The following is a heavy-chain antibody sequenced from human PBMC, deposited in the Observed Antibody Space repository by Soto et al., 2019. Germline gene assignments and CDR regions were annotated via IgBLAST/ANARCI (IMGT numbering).Heavy chain of an antibody. CDR2: INAGNGNT. D-gene: IGHD2-2*01. Sequence: ASVKVSCKASGYTFTSYAMHWVRQAPGQRLEWMGWINAGNGNTKYSQKFQGRVTITRDTSASTAYMELSSLRSEDTAVYYCARVRCSSTSCYAGDWFDPWGQGTLVTVSS. CDR1: GYTFTSYA. CDR3: ARVRCSSTSCYAGDWFDP. J-gene: IGHJ5*02. V-gene: IGHV1-3*01.